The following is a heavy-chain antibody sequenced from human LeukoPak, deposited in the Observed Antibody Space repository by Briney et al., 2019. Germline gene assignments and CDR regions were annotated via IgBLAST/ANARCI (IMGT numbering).Heavy chain of an antibody. CDR1: GYTFIGYY. D-gene: IGHD5/OR15-5a*01. V-gene: IGHV1-2*02. CDR3: ARDSVYDY. J-gene: IGHJ4*02. Sequence: ASVKVSCKTSGYTFIGYYLHWVRQAPGQGLEWMGWISPNTGATKYAQKFQGRVTMTRDTSITTPYMEVSRLRYDDTAVYYCARDSVYDYWGQGTLVTVSS. CDR2: ISPNTGAT.